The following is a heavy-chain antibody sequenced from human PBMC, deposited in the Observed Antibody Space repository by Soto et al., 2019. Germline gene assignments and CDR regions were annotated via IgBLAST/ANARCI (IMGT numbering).Heavy chain of an antibody. V-gene: IGHV1-46*03. CDR3: ARDQEPSTLYYDYYYMDV. J-gene: IGHJ6*03. Sequence: QVQLVQSGAEVKKPRASVTVSCKASGYTFTSYYIHWVRQAPGQGLEWMGIINPSGGSTSYAQKFQGRVTMTRDTSTSTVYMEVSGLRSEDTAVYYCARDQEPSTLYYDYYYMDVWGKGTTVTVSS. CDR2: INPSGGST. CDR1: GYTFTSYY.